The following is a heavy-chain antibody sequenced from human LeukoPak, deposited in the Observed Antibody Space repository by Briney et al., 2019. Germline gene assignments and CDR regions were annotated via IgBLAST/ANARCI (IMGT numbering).Heavy chain of an antibody. D-gene: IGHD4-17*01. CDR2: IYSGGST. CDR1: GFTVSSNY. Sequence: GGSLRLSCAASGFTVSSNYMSWVRQAPGKGLEWVSVIYSGGSTYYADSVKGRFTISRDNSKNTLYLQMNSLRAEDTAVYYCARESRKGMTTVTTRHFDYWGQGTLVTVSS. CDR3: ARESRKGMTTVTTRHFDY. J-gene: IGHJ4*02. V-gene: IGHV3-66*01.